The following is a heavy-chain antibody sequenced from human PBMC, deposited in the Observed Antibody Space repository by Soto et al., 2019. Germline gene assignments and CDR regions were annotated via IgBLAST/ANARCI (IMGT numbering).Heavy chain of an antibody. CDR2: ISPYTGNT. CDR3: AREPLPMSYDSSGFDY. J-gene: IGHJ4*02. CDR1: GYIFVNYG. Sequence: ASVKVSCRASGYIFVNYGIAWVRQAPGQGLEWMGWISPYTGNTHSATKVQGRLTMTTDTSTSTAYMELRSLRSDDTAVYYCAREPLPMSYDSSGFDYWGQGTLVTVSP. D-gene: IGHD3-22*01. V-gene: IGHV1-18*01.